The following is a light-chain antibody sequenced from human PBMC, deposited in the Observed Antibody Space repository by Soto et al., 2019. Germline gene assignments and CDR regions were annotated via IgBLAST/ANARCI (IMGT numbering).Light chain of an antibody. CDR2: DAS. Sequence: EIVLTQSPATLSLSPGERATLSCRASQSVSSYFAWYQQKHGQAPRLLIYDASNRATGIPARFSGSGSGTDFTLTISSLEPEDFAVYYCQQRSAWPLTFGQGTKVEIK. V-gene: IGKV3-11*01. CDR3: QQRSAWPLT. J-gene: IGKJ1*01. CDR1: QSVSSY.